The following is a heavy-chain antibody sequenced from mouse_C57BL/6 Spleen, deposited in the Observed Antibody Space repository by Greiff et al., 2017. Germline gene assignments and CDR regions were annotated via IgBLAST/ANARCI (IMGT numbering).Heavy chain of an antibody. Sequence: EVLLQQSGPGLVKPSPSLSLSCSVSGYSITSGYYRNWIRRFPGNKLGWMGYIRYDGSNNYNPYLKNRISITRDTSTNQSFLKLSSVNTEDTATYCCANYGSNVAWFAYWGQGTLVTVSA. CDR2: IRYDGSN. V-gene: IGHV3-6*01. J-gene: IGHJ3*01. D-gene: IGHD1-1*01. CDR3: ANYGSNVAWFAY. CDR1: GYSITSGYY.